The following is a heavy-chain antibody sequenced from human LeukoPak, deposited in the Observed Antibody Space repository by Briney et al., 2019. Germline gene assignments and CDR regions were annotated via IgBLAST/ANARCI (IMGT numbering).Heavy chain of an antibody. CDR1: GYTFTGYY. Sequence: ASVKVSCKASGYTFTGYYIHWVRQAPGQGLGWMGWINPNNGDTNYAQKFQGRLTMTRDTSISTAYMELSRLRSDDTAVYYCARRGFGDLYLEDYWGQGTLVTVSS. CDR2: INPNNGDT. D-gene: IGHD3-10*01. CDR3: ARRGFGDLYLEDY. V-gene: IGHV1-2*02. J-gene: IGHJ4*02.